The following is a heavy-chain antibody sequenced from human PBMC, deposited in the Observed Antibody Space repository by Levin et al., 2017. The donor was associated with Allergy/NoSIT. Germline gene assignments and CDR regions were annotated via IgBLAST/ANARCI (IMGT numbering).Heavy chain of an antibody. CDR2: IYYTGSA. V-gene: IGHV4-59*08. CDR3: TKLHCSHNCYPGD. D-gene: IGHD2-15*01. Sequence: GSLRLSCTVSGGSISGYHWSWIRQPPGRGLEWIGYIYYTGSAQYNPSLKSRVTISVDTSRDQFSLQLNSVTVADTAVYYCTKLHCSHNCYPGDWSQGSLVTVSS. J-gene: IGHJ4*02. CDR1: GGSISGYH.